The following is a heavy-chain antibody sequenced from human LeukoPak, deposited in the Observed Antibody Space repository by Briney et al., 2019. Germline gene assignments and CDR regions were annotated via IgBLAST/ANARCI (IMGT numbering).Heavy chain of an antibody. J-gene: IGHJ4*02. CDR2: ISGSGGST. Sequence: GGSLRLSCAASGFTFSSYAMSWVRQAPGKGLEWVSAISGSGGSTYHADSVKGRFTISRDNSKNTLYLQMNSLRAEDTAVYYWAKVPTLYSGVDYWGQGTLVTVSS. V-gene: IGHV3-23*01. D-gene: IGHD5-12*01. CDR3: AKVPTLYSGVDY. CDR1: GFTFSSYA.